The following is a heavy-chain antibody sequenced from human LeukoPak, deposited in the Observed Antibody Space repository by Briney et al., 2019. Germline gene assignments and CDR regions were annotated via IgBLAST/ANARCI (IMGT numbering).Heavy chain of an antibody. CDR1: GFTFDDYA. J-gene: IGHJ4*02. CDR2: ISWNSGSI. D-gene: IGHD6-19*01. CDR3: AKSSWLGPFDY. Sequence: GGSLRLSCAASGFTFDDYAMHWVRQAPGKGLEWVSGISWNSGSIGYADSVKGRFTISRDNAKNSLYLQMNGLRAEDTALYYCAKSSWLGPFDYWGQGTLVTVSS. V-gene: IGHV3-9*01.